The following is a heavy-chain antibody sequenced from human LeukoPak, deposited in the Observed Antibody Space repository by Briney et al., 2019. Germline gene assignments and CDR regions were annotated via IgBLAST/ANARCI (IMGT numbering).Heavy chain of an antibody. Sequence: EASVKVSCKAFGYSFTNYAINWVRQAPGQGLEWMGWISGHTGNTNYAQKFQGRLTMTANTSTNTASMELRSLRSDDTAVYYCARPANLYYASDAFDIWGQGTMVTVSS. J-gene: IGHJ3*02. CDR2: ISGHTGNT. D-gene: IGHD1-26*01. CDR3: ARPANLYYASDAFDI. CDR1: GYSFTNYA. V-gene: IGHV1-18*01.